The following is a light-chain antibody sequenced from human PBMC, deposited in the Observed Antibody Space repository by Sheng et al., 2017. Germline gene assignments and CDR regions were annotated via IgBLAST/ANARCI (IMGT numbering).Light chain of an antibody. Sequence: QSALTQPASVSGSPGQSITISCTGTSSDVGGYKYVSWYQQHPGKAPKLMLYEVNNRPSGVSNRFSGSKSGNTASLTISGLQAEDEADYYCSSYTSSSFWVFGGGTKLTVL. CDR1: SSDVGGYKY. CDR3: SSYTSSSFWV. V-gene: IGLV2-14*01. J-gene: IGLJ3*02. CDR2: EVN.